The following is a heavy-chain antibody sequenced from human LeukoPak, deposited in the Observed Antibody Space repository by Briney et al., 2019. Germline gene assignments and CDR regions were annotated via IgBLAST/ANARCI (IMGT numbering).Heavy chain of an antibody. V-gene: IGHV3-21*04. CDR2: ISSSSSYI. J-gene: IGHJ4*02. D-gene: IGHD2-8*01. CDR1: GFTFSSYS. CDR3: STVSTYCTNGVCPSDY. Sequence: GGSLRLSCAASGFTFSSYSTNWVRQAPGKGLEWVSSISSSSSYIYYADSVKGRFTISRDNAKKSLYLQMNSLRAEDTAVYYCSTVSTYCTNGVCPSDYWGQGTRVTVSS.